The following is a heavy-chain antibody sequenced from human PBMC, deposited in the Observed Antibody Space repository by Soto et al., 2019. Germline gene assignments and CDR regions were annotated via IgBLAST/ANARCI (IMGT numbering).Heavy chain of an antibody. D-gene: IGHD3-10*01. V-gene: IGHV1-2*04. J-gene: IGHJ6*02. CDR2: IHPNSGVS. Sequence: ASVKVSCKASGYTFTAYYMRWVRQAPGQGLEWMGWIHPNSGVSYYARKFQDWVTMTRDTSTSTVYMELSSLRSEDTAVYYCATWFGEFNYYYYGMDVWGQGTTVTVSS. CDR1: GYTFTAYY. CDR3: ATWFGEFNYYYYGMDV.